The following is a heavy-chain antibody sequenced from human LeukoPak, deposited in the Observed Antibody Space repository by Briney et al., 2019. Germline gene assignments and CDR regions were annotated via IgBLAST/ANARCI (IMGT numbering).Heavy chain of an antibody. V-gene: IGHV3-74*01. CDR1: GFTFSSYW. J-gene: IGHJ2*01. Sequence: GGSLRLSCAASGFTFSSYWMHWVRQAAGKGLVWVSRINTDGITYYVGSVKGRFTISRDNAKNTLYRQINSQSAEETAGYYCAGEVESANGYFDLWGRGTLVTASS. D-gene: IGHD1-1*01. CDR2: INTDGIT. CDR3: AGEVESANGYFDL.